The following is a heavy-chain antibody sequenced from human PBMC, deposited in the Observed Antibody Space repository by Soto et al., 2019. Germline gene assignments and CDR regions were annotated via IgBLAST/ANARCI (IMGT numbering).Heavy chain of an antibody. CDR3: ARSTGATSWYDY. J-gene: IGHJ4*02. Sequence: SVKVSCKASGGTFSSYTISWVRQAPGQGLEWMGRIIPILGIANYAQKFQGRVTITADKSTSTAYMELSSLRSEDTAVYYCARSTGATSWYDYWGQGTLVTVSS. CDR2: IIPILGIA. D-gene: IGHD1-26*01. CDR1: GGTFSSYT. V-gene: IGHV1-69*02.